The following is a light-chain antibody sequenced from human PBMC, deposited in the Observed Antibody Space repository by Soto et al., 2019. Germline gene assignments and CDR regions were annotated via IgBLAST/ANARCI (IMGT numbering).Light chain of an antibody. V-gene: IGLV2-14*01. CDR2: DVT. J-gene: IGLJ1*01. Sequence: QSALTQPASVSGSPGQSITISCTGTSSDVGGYIYVSWYQQHPGKAPKLMIYDVTDRPSGVSTRFSGSKSGNTASLTISGLQAEDEADYYFSSYTRSGTLVFGTGTKLTVL. CDR1: SSDVGGYIY. CDR3: SSYTRSGTLV.